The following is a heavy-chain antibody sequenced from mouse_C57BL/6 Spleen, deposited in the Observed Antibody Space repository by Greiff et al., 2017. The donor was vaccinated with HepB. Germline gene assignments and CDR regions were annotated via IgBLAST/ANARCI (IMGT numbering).Heavy chain of an antibody. CDR3: VREIPLSYCSLDYAMDY. CDR1: GFTFNTYA. CDR2: IRSKSSNYAT. Sequence: EVQGVESGGGLVQPKGSLKLSCAASGFTFNTYAMHWVRQAPGKGLEWVARIRSKSSNYATYYADSVKDRFTISRDESQSMLYLQINNLKTENTARYYCVREIPLSYCSLDYAMDYWGQGTSVTVSS. D-gene: IGHD2-12*01. V-gene: IGHV10-3*01. J-gene: IGHJ4*01.